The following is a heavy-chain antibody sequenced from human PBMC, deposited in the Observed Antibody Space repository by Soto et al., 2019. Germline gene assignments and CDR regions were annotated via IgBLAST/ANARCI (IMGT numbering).Heavy chain of an antibody. J-gene: IGHJ6*02. V-gene: IGHV3-33*01. D-gene: IGHD6-13*01. CDR3: VSDLDAAAGTKGAKYYYYGMDV. CDR2: IWYDGSNK. CDR1: GFTFSSYG. Sequence: PGGSLRLSCAASGFTFSSYGMHWVRQAPGKGLEWVAVIWYDGSNKYYADSVKGRFTISRDNSKNTLYLQMNSLRAEDTAVYYCVSDLDAAAGTKGAKYYYYGMDVWGQGTTVTVSS.